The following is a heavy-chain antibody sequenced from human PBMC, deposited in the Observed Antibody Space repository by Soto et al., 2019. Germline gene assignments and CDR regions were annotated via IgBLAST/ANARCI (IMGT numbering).Heavy chain of an antibody. Sequence: DVYLLESGGTLVQPGGSLRLSCAASGFDFSSYAMTWVRQAPGKGLEWVSGITYTGDTTYYADSVKGRFTISRDNYRNTLYLQMNSLRAGDTAMYFCAKDWPGTSSVTSDYWGQGTLLTVSS. V-gene: IGHV3-23*01. CDR1: GFDFSSYA. CDR2: ITYTGDTT. J-gene: IGHJ4*02. CDR3: AKDWPGTSSVTSDY. D-gene: IGHD4-17*01.